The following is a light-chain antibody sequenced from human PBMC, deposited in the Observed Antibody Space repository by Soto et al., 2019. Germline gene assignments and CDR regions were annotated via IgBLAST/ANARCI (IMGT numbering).Light chain of an antibody. V-gene: IGLV2-23*01. CDR2: ESY. J-gene: IGLJ2*01. CDR3: CCFAGSNTYI. CDR1: SADIGSFNL. Sequence: QSALTQPASLSGSPGQSITISCTRTSADIGSFNLVSWYQQFPGEVPKLIIYESYKRPSGISTRFSGSRSDNTASLTVSGLQAEDEADYYCCCFAGSNTYIFGGGTKLTVL.